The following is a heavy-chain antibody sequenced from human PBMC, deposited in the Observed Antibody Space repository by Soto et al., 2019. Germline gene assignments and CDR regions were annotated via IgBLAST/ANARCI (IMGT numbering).Heavy chain of an antibody. CDR1: GFTFSSYA. CDR2: IAYDGRNK. CDR3: ARDSGNYYGLDV. J-gene: IGHJ6*02. V-gene: IGHV3-30*04. Sequence: QVQLVESGGGVVQPGRSVRLACAASGFTFSSYAMHWVRQALGQGLEWVAVIAYDGRNKYYAESEKGRFTISRDNSNNTLNLQMNSLRAEDTAVYYCARDSGNYYGLDVWGQGTTVTVSS. D-gene: IGHD6-25*01.